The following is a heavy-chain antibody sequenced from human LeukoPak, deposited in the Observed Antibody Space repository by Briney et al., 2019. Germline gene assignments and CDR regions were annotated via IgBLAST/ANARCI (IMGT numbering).Heavy chain of an antibody. J-gene: IGHJ4*02. D-gene: IGHD2-15*01. CDR3: ARVEVRERWLLEKDY. CDR1: GYTFTSYG. V-gene: IGHV1-18*01. CDR2: ISAYNGNT. Sequence: ASVKVSCKASGYTFTSYGISWVRQAPGQGLEWMGWISAYNGNTNYAQKLQGRVTMTTDTSTSTAYTELRSLRSDDTAVYYCARVEVRERWLLEKDYWGQGTLVTVSS.